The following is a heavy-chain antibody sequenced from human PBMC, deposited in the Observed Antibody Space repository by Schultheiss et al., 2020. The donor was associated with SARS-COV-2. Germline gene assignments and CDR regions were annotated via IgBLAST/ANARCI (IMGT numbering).Heavy chain of an antibody. CDR3: ARVWYSQVDY. V-gene: IGHV4-61*01. D-gene: IGHD2-21*01. Sequence: SETLSLTCTVSGGSVSSGSYYWSWIRQPPGKGLEWIGSIYASGSTNYSPSLKSRVTISVDTSKNQFSLKLSSVTAADTAVYYCARVWYSQVDYWGQGTLVTVSS. J-gene: IGHJ4*02. CDR2: IYASGST. CDR1: GGSVSSGSYY.